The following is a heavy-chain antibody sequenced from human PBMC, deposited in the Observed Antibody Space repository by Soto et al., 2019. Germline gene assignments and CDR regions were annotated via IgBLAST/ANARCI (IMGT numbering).Heavy chain of an antibody. CDR2: IKSKTDGGTT. J-gene: IGHJ4*02. CDR3: TTVPTSYDFWSGYYTGADY. CDR1: VFTFSNAW. V-gene: IGHV3-15*01. D-gene: IGHD3-3*01. Sequence: PRGSLLLSCASSVFTFSNAWMSWVRQAPGKGLDLVGRIKSKTDGGTTDYAAPVKGRFTISRDDSKNTLYLQMNSLKTEDTAVYYCTTVPTSYDFWSGYYTGADYWGQGTLVTVSS.